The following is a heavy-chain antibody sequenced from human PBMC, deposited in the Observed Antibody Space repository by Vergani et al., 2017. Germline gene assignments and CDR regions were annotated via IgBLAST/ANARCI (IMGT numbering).Heavy chain of an antibody. D-gene: IGHD1-1*01. CDR1: GGTFSSYA. V-gene: IGHV1-69*06. J-gene: IGHJ6*02. Sequence: QVQLVQSGAEVKKPGSSVKVSCKASGGTFSSYAISWVRQAPGQGLEWMGGIIPIFGTANYAQKFQGRVTIPADKSTSTAYMELSSLRSEDTAVYYCARTGYQFGTTGPYYYYGMDVWGQGTTVTVSS. CDR2: IIPIFGTA. CDR3: ARTGYQFGTTGPYYYYGMDV.